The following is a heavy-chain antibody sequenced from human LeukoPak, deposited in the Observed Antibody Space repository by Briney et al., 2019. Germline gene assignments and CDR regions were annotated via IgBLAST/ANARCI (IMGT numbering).Heavy chain of an antibody. CDR3: ARVPVQEDDYGDYGRWIH. CDR1: GYTFIGYY. D-gene: IGHD4-17*01. Sequence: ASVKVSXKASGYTFIGYYAHWVRQAPGQGLEWMGRINPNSGGTNYAQKFQGRVTMTRDTSISTAYMELSRLRSDDTAVYYCARVPVQEDDYGDYGRWIHWGQGTLVTVSS. J-gene: IGHJ4*02. CDR2: INPNSGGT. V-gene: IGHV1-2*06.